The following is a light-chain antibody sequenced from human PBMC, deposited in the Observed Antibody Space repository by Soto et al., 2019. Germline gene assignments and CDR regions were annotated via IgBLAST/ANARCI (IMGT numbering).Light chain of an antibody. Sequence: QSALTQPASVSGSPGQSITISCTGTSSDVGGYNFVSWYQHHPGKAPKLVIHEVSSRPSGVSDRFSGSKSGNTASLTISGLQAEDEGDYYCSSYTNTSTIFGGGTKLTVL. CDR1: SSDVGGYNF. CDR3: SSYTNTSTI. J-gene: IGLJ2*01. V-gene: IGLV2-14*01. CDR2: EVS.